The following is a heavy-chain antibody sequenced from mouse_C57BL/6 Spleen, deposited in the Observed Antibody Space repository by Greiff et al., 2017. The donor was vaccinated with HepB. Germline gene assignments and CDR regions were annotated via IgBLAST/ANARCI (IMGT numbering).Heavy chain of an antibody. CDR3: ARSYSTFDY. J-gene: IGHJ2*01. Sequence: EVKLMESGGGLVKPGGSLKLSCAASGFTFSSYAMSWVRQTPEKRLEWVATISDGGSYTYYPDNVKGRFTISRDNAKNNLYLQMSHLKSEDTAMYYCARSYSTFDYWGQGTTLTVSS. CDR1: GFTFSSYA. CDR2: ISDGGSYT. D-gene: IGHD2-5*01. V-gene: IGHV5-4*03.